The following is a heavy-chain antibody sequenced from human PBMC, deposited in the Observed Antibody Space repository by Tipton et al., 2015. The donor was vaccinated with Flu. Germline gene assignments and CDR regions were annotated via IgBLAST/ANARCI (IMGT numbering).Heavy chain of an antibody. CDR3: ARDRQGQDAFDV. V-gene: IGHV3-48*02. J-gene: IGHJ3*01. CDR1: GFSFRSYS. CDR2: IGSTPSAI. Sequence: GSLRLSCAASGFSFRSYSMNWVRQAPGKGLEWVSYIGSTPSAIYYADSVKGRFTISRDNGKNSLYLQMNGLRDEDTAVYYCARDRQGQDAFDVWGQGTMVSVSS.